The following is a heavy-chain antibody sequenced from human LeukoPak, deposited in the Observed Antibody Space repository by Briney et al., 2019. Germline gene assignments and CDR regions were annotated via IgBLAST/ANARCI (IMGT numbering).Heavy chain of an antibody. J-gene: IGHJ4*02. D-gene: IGHD6-19*01. V-gene: IGHV3-23*01. Sequence: GGSLRLSCAASGFTFSSYAMSWVRQAPGKALEWVSTISAGGDSTYYADSVKGRFTISRDNSKNTLSLQMSTLRTEDTAIYYCTKRLTLAGTFDYWGQGTLVTVSS. CDR1: GFTFSSYA. CDR3: TKRLTLAGTFDY. CDR2: ISAGGDST.